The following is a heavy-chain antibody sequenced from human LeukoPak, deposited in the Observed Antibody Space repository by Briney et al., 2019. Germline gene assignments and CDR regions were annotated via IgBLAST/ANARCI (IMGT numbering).Heavy chain of an antibody. CDR3: ARHGEWELLRYFDY. V-gene: IGHV4-39*01. J-gene: IGHJ4*02. CDR1: GGSISSSSYY. Sequence: SETLSLTCTVSGGSISSSSYYWGWIRQPPGKGLEWIGSIYYSGSTYYNPSLKSRVTISVDTSKNQFSLKLSSVTAADTAVYYCARHGEWELLRYFDYWGQGTLVTVSS. D-gene: IGHD1-26*01. CDR2: IYYSGST.